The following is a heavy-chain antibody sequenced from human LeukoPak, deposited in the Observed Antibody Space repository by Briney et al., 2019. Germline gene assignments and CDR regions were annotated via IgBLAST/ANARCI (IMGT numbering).Heavy chain of an antibody. J-gene: IGHJ3*02. Sequence: ASVKVSCKASGYTFTSYYMHWVRQAPGQGLEWMGTINPSGGSTSYAQKFQGRVTMTRDTSTSTVYMELSSLRSEDTAVYYCARDLKRWLQSDAFDIWGQGTMVTVSS. D-gene: IGHD5-24*01. CDR3: ARDLKRWLQSDAFDI. CDR2: INPSGGST. V-gene: IGHV1-46*03. CDR1: GYTFTSYY.